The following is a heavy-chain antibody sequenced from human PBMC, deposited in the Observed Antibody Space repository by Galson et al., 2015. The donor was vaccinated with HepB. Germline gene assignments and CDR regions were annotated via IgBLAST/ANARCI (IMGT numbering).Heavy chain of an antibody. Sequence: SLRLSCAASGFTFSSYSMNWVRQAPGKGLEWVSSISSSSSYIYYADSVKGRFTISRDNAKNSLYLQMNSLRAGDTAVYYCARGLSGYSSSWSRGWFDPWGQGTLVTVSS. D-gene: IGHD6-13*01. V-gene: IGHV3-21*01. CDR2: ISSSSSYI. J-gene: IGHJ5*02. CDR1: GFTFSSYS. CDR3: ARGLSGYSSSWSRGWFDP.